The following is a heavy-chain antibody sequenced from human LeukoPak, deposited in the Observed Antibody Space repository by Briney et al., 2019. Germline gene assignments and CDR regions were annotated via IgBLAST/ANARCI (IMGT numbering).Heavy chain of an antibody. Sequence: PGGSLRLSCAASGFTVSSNYMGWVRQAPGKGLEWVSVIYSGGSTYYADSVKGRFTISRDNSKNTLYLQMNSLRAEDTAVYYCARGSDGGSGWYAEYFQHWGQGTLVTVSS. J-gene: IGHJ1*01. D-gene: IGHD6-19*01. V-gene: IGHV3-53*01. CDR2: IYSGGST. CDR3: ARGSDGGSGWYAEYFQH. CDR1: GFTVSSNY.